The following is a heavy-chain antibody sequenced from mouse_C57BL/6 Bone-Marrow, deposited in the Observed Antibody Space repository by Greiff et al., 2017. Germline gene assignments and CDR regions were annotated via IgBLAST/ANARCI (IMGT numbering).Heavy chain of an antibody. CDR2: IYPRSGNT. D-gene: IGHD3-2*02. CDR1: GYTFTSYG. V-gene: IGHV1-81*01. Sequence: QVQLQQSGAELARPGASVKLSCKASGYTFTSYGLSWVQQRTGQGLEWIGEIYPRSGNTYYNEKFQGKATLTADKSSSTAYMGLRSLPSEDSAVYFCARETAQARAWFAYWGQGTLVTVSA. J-gene: IGHJ3*01. CDR3: ARETAQARAWFAY.